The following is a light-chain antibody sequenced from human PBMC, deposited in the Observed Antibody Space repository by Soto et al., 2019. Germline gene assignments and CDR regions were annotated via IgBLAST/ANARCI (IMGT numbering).Light chain of an antibody. Sequence: EIVLTHSPGTLSLSPGERATLSCRAGQSVSAGYFAWYQQKPGQAPRLIIYETSSKMTGIPDRFSGSGSGTEFTLTISRLDPEDFAVYYCQQYGNSPTFGQGTKVDIK. J-gene: IGKJ1*01. V-gene: IGKV3-20*01. CDR2: ETS. CDR1: QSVSAGY. CDR3: QQYGNSPT.